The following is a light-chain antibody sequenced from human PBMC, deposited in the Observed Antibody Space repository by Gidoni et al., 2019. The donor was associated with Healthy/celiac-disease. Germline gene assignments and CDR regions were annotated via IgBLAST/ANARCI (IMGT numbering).Light chain of an antibody. CDR3: QQYASTRT. Sequence: IVLTQSPGTLSLSPGERATLSCRASQSVSSSYLAWYQQKPGQAPRPLIYGASSRATGIPDRFSGSGSGTDFTLTISRLEPEDFAVYYCQQYASTRTFGQGTKLEIK. J-gene: IGKJ2*01. V-gene: IGKV3-20*01. CDR1: QSVSSSY. CDR2: GAS.